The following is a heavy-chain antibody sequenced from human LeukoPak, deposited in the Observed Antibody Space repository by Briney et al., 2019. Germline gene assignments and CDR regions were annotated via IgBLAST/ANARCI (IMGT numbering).Heavy chain of an antibody. CDR2: INPNSGGT. D-gene: IGHD6-19*01. CDR1: GYTFTGYY. J-gene: IGHJ4*02. Sequence: ASVKVSCKASGYTFTGYYMHWVRQAPGQGLEWMGWINPNSGGTNYAQKLQGRVTMTTDTSTSTAYMELRSLRSDDTAVYYCARDLKMGYSSGRYSWGTGSSNDYWGQGTLVTVSS. CDR3: ARDLKMGYSSGRYSWGTGSSNDY. V-gene: IGHV1-2*02.